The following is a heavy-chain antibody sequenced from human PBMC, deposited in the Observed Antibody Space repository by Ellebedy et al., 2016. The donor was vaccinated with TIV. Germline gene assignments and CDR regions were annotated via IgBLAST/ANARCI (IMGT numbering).Heavy chain of an antibody. CDR3: AKSGLFGELLYLDY. J-gene: IGHJ4*02. Sequence: AASVKVSCKASGYTFTSYGISWVRQAPGQGLEWMGWISAHNGHTNYAQKFQGRVTMTTDTSTSTAYMELRSLRSDDTAVFYCAKSGLFGELLYLDYWGQGTLVTVSS. D-gene: IGHD3-10*02. CDR2: ISAHNGHT. V-gene: IGHV1-18*01. CDR1: GYTFTSYG.